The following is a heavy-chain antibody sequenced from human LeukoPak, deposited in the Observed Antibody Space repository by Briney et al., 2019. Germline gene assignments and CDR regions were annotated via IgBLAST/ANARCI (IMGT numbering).Heavy chain of an antibody. CDR1: GFTFSSYA. D-gene: IGHD3-10*01. V-gene: IGHV3-30*15. J-gene: IGHJ4*02. CDR2: IPKDGSNE. Sequence: GGSLRLSCAASGFTFSSYAMYWVRQAPGKGLEWVALIPKDGSNEDHADSVKGRFTISRDNSKDTLYLQMSSLRVEDTAVYYCAREAYYGSGRSRQPSPVWGQGTLVTVSS. CDR3: AREAYYGSGRSRQPSPV.